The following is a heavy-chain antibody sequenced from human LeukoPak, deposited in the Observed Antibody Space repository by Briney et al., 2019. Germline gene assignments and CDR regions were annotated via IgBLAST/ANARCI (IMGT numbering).Heavy chain of an antibody. CDR2: MNPNSGNT. Sequence: ASVKVSRKASGYTFTSYDINWVRQATAQGLEWMGWMNPNSGNTGYAQKFQVRVSMTRNTSKSTAYMDLSSLRSENTAVYYCARGNSMNYWGQGTMVTVSS. D-gene: IGHD2/OR15-2a*01. CDR1: GYTFTSYD. J-gene: IGHJ4*02. V-gene: IGHV1-8*01. CDR3: ARGNSMNY.